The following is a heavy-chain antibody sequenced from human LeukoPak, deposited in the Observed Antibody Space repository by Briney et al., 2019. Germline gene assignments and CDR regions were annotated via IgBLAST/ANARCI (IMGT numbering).Heavy chain of an antibody. D-gene: IGHD6-19*01. V-gene: IGHV4-34*01. CDR1: GGSFSGYY. CDR3: ARGSSGGWSRKKNWFDP. CDR2: INHSGST. J-gene: IGHJ5*02. Sequence: SETLSLTCAVYGGSFSGYYWSWIRQPPGKGLEWIGEINHSGSTNYNPSLKSRATISVDTSKNQFSLKLSSVTAADTAVYYCARGSSGGWSRKKNWFDPWGQGTLVTVSS.